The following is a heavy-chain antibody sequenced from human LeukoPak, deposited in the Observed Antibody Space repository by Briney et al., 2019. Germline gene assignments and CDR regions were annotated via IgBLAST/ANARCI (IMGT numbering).Heavy chain of an antibody. D-gene: IGHD3-22*01. V-gene: IGHV4-59*01. CDR2: SAHSGST. J-gene: IGHJ4*02. Sequence: PSETLSLTCTVSGASIHGYYWSWIRQPPGKGLEWIGFSAHSGSTSYNPSLKSRVTISVDRSMNHFSLMLTSVTAADTAVYYCARYYADINGYYYYYDYWGQGTLVTVSS. CDR3: ARYYADINGYYYYYDY. CDR1: GASIHGYY.